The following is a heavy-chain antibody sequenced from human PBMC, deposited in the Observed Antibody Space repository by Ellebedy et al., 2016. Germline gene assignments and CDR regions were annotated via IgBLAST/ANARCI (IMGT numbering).Heavy chain of an antibody. V-gene: IGHV3-21*01. CDR3: ARAMVAGSVVPAF. CDR2: ISSSSSYI. Sequence: GGSLRLXCAASGFTFDDYGMSWVRQAPGKGLEWVSSISSSSSYIYYADSVKGRFTISRDNAKNSLYLQMNSLRAEDTAVYYCARAMVAGSVVPAFWGQGTLVTVSS. J-gene: IGHJ4*02. D-gene: IGHD2-2*01. CDR1: GFTFDDYG.